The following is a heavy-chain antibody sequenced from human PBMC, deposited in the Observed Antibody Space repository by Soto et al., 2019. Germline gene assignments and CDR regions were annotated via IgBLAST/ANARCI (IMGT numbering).Heavy chain of an antibody. CDR3: TTDPLNWNVFYFDY. Sequence: EVQLVESGGGLVKPGGSLRLSCAASGFTFSNAWMSWVRQAPGKGLEWVGRIKSKTDGGTTDYAAPVKGRFTISRDDSKNTLFLQMNSLKNEDTAVYYCTTDPLNWNVFYFDYWGQGTLVTVSS. D-gene: IGHD1-20*01. CDR2: IKSKTDGGTT. CDR1: GFTFSNAW. J-gene: IGHJ4*02. V-gene: IGHV3-15*01.